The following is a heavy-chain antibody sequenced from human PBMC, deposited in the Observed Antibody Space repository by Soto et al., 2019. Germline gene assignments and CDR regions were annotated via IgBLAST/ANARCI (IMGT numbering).Heavy chain of an antibody. J-gene: IGHJ4*02. CDR2: ISYDGSNK. CDR1: GFTFSSYG. CDR3: ARSPDDYYDILTGYYKPSFVDY. D-gene: IGHD3-9*01. Sequence: PGGSLRLSCAACGFTFSSYGMHWVRQAPGKGLEWVAVISYDGSNKYYADSVKGRFTISRDNSKNTLYLQMNSLRAEDTAVYYCARSPDDYYDILTGYYKPSFVDYWGQGTLVTVSS. V-gene: IGHV3-30*03.